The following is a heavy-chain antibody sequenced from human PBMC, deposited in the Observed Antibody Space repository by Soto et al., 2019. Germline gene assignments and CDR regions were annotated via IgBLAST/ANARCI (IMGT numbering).Heavy chain of an antibody. CDR3: TRRHCSGGGCYSDFDF. Sequence: GGSLRLSCAASGFTLSGFDVHWVRQAAGEGLEWVARIKTKVESYATEYAASVKGRFSISRDDSNNTAYLEMNSLKTEDTVVYYCTRRHCSGGGCYSDFDFWGQGSLVTVSS. V-gene: IGHV3-73*01. J-gene: IGHJ4*02. D-gene: IGHD2-15*01. CDR2: IKTKVESYAT. CDR1: GFTLSGFD.